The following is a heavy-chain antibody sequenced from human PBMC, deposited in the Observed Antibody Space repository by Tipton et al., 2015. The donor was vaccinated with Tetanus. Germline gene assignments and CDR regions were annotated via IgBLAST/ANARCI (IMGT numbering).Heavy chain of an antibody. CDR2: FFYNENT. Sequence: TLSLTCTVSGASSTSGDYYWAWIRQPPGKGLEWIGYFFYNENTNYNPSLKSRVTISADTSKNQVSLRLNSVTAAATAVYFCARGGWFPTYFDLWGRGTLVTVSS. J-gene: IGHJ2*01. CDR1: GASSTSGDYY. V-gene: IGHV4-61*08. D-gene: IGHD6-19*01. CDR3: ARGGWFPTYFDL.